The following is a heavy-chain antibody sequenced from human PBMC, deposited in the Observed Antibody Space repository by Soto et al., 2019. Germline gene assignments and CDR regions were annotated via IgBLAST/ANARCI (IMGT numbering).Heavy chain of an antibody. CDR1: GGSISSSSYY. CDR2: IYYSGST. V-gene: IGHV4-39*07. J-gene: IGHJ5*02. CDR3: ARDGPGWFDP. Sequence: SETLSLTCTVSGGSISSSSYYWGWIRQPPGKGLEWIGSIYYSGSTYYNPSLKSRVTISVDTSKNQFSLKLSSVTAADTAVYYCARDGPGWFDPWGQGTLVTVSS.